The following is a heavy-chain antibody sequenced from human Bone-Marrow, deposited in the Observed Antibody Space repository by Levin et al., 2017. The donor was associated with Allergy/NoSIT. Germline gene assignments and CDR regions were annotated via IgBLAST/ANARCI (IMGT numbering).Heavy chain of an antibody. CDR3: TYFFMNYGGNPGAFNI. V-gene: IGHV3-23*01. J-gene: IGHJ3*02. CDR1: GFTFNYFA. D-gene: IGHD4-23*01. Sequence: QPGGSLRLSCAASGFTFNYFAMSWVRQAPGKGLEWVSAISGSGGSTYYADSVRGRFTVSRDNSKNTLYLQMNSLRAEDTAVYYCTYFFMNYGGNPGAFNIWGQGTMVTVSS. CDR2: ISGSGGST.